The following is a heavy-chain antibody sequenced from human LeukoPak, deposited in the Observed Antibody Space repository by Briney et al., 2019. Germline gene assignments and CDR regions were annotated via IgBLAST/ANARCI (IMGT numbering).Heavy chain of an antibody. CDR1: GFTVSSNY. CDR3: ARYSIHTLDY. CDR2: IYSGGST. D-gene: IGHD5-18*01. Sequence: GGSLRLSCAASGFTVSSNYMSWVRQAPGKGLEWVSGIYSGGSTYFADSVKGRFTISRDNSKNTLYLQMNSLRAEDTAVYYCARYSIHTLDYWGQGTLVTVSS. J-gene: IGHJ4*02. V-gene: IGHV3-66*01.